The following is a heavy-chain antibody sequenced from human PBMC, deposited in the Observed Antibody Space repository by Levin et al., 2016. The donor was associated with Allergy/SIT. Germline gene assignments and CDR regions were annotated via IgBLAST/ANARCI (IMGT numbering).Heavy chain of an antibody. CDR1: GFTFSNYG. J-gene: IGHJ4*02. CDR2: ISYDASDK. D-gene: IGHD1-26*01. CDR3: AKEGEYSGYVNY. Sequence: GGSLRLSCAASGFTFSNYGIHWVRQAPGKGLEWVAFISYDASDKYYTDSVKGRFTIFRDDSKNTLHLQMNSLRPDDTAVYYCAKEGEYSGYVNYWGQGTLVTVVL. V-gene: IGHV3-30*18.